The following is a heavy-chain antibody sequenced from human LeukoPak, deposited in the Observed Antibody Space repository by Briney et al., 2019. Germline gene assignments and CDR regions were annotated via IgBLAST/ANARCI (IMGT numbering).Heavy chain of an antibody. CDR2: ISGSGGST. V-gene: IGHV3-23*01. J-gene: IGHJ4*02. CDR1: GFTFSSYA. CDR3: AQGGAPNLADY. D-gene: IGHD4/OR15-4a*01. Sequence: PGGSLRLSCAASGFTFSSYAMSWVRQAPGKGLEWVSAISGSGGSTYYADSVKGRFTISRDNSKNTLYLQINSLRADDTAVYYCAQGGAPNLADYWGPGTLVTVSS.